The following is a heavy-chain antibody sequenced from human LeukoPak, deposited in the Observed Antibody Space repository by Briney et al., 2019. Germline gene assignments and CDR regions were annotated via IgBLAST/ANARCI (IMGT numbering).Heavy chain of an antibody. CDR2: INPNSGET. CDR3: ARGHRYQPSFDY. V-gene: IGHV1-2*02. CDR1: GYTFTGYF. J-gene: IGHJ4*02. Sequence: ASVKVSCKASGYTFTGYFMHWVRQAPGQGLEWMGWINPNSGETDCAQKFQGRVTMTRDTSISTAYMELSRLRSDDTAVYYCARGHRYQPSFDYWGQGTPVTVSS. D-gene: IGHD2-2*01.